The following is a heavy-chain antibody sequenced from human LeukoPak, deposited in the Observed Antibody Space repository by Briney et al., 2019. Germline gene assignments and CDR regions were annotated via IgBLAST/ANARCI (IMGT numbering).Heavy chain of an antibody. D-gene: IGHD2-21*02. CDR1: GFTVSSTY. Sequence: PGGSLRLSCAASGFTVSSTYMSWVRQAPGKGLQWVSVIYSGGGTYYAASVKGRFTISRDNSNNTVFLQMNNLRAEDTAVYYCAKVCGVVVTSDAFDIWGQGTMVTVSS. J-gene: IGHJ3*02. V-gene: IGHV3-66*01. CDR3: AKVCGVVVTSDAFDI. CDR2: IYSGGGT.